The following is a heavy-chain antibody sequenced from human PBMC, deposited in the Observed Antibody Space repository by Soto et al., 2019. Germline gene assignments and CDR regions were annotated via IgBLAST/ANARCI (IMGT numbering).Heavy chain of an antibody. CDR2: IXWNSGSM. CDR1: GFTFDDYX. D-gene: IGHD3-10*01. CDR3: AKLGLXGSGSYYXVGAFDI. Sequence: GGSLRLSCAASGFTFDDYXMXXXXQAPGKGLEWVXXIXWNSGSMGNGDSVKGRFTISGDNAKNSLYLQMNSLRAEDTALYYXAKLGLXGSGSYYXVGAFDIWGQGTMVTVSS. V-gene: IGHV3-9*01. J-gene: IGHJ3*02.